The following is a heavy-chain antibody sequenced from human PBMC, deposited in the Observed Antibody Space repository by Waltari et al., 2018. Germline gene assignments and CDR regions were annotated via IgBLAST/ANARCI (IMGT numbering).Heavy chain of an antibody. CDR1: GYSISRGYY. V-gene: IGHV4-38-2*01. CDR3: ARYLRFLEWLSISAGPFFDY. CDR2: IYHSGRT. J-gene: IGHJ4*02. D-gene: IGHD3-3*01. Sequence: QVQLQESGPGLVQPSETLSLTCAVSGYSISRGYYWGWIRQPPGQGLEGIGSIYHSGRTYYNPSLKSRVTISVDTSKNQFSLKLSSVTAADTAVYYCARYLRFLEWLSISAGPFFDYWGQGTLVTVSS.